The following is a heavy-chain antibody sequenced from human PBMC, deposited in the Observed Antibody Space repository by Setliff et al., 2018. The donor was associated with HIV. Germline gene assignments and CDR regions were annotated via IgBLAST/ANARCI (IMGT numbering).Heavy chain of an antibody. Sequence: GASVKVSCKASGYTFTRYAIHWVRQAPGQRLEWMGWINAGNGNTKYSQKLEGRVTITRDTSASTAHMELSSLRSEDTAVYYCARRGVPQQIDLDSWGHGTLVTVSS. CDR1: GYTFTRYA. CDR2: INAGNGNT. CDR3: ARRGVPQQIDLDS. J-gene: IGHJ5*01. D-gene: IGHD3-10*01. V-gene: IGHV1-3*01.